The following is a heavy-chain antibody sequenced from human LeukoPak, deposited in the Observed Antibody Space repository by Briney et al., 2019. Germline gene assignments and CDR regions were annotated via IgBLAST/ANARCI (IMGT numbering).Heavy chain of an antibody. CDR3: ARDQASTGSGWSD. J-gene: IGHJ4*02. D-gene: IGHD6-19*01. CDR1: GGSISSGDYY. CDR2: IYYSGST. Sequence: TLSLTCTVSGGSISSGDYYWSWIRQPPGKGLEWIGYIYYSGSTYYNPSLKGRVTISVDTSKNQFSLKLSSVTAADTAVYYCARDQASTGSGWSDWGQGTLVTVSS. V-gene: IGHV4-30-4*01.